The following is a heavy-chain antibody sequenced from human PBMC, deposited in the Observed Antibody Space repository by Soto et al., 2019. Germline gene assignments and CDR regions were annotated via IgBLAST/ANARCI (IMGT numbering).Heavy chain of an antibody. CDR3: ARELELRGWFDP. CDR1: GGSISDYY. V-gene: IGHV4-30-2*01. CDR2: IYHSGST. J-gene: IGHJ5*02. D-gene: IGHD1-7*01. Sequence: LSLTCTVSGGSISDYYWSWIRQPPGKGLEWIGYIYHSGSTYYNPSLKSRVTISVDRSKNQFSLKLSSVTAADTAVYYCARELELRGWFDPWGQGTLVTVSS.